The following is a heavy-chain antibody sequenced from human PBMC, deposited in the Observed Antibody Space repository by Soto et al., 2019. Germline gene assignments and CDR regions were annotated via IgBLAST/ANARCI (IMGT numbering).Heavy chain of an antibody. Sequence: SGPTLVNPTQTLTLTCSFSGFSLSAYGLRVIGFRQPPGETLEWLALIHWNDDKRYSPYLKSRLTITKDTSKNQVVLTLTNLDPLDTGTYLCAHTKDSSGFLTSWGQGILVTFYS. CDR3: AHTKDSSGFLTS. V-gene: IGHV2-5*01. CDR2: IHWNDDK. J-gene: IGHJ5*02. CDR1: GFSLSAYGLR. D-gene: IGHD3-22*01.